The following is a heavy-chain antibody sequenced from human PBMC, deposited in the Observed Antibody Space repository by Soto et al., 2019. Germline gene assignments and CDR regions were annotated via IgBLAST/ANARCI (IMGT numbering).Heavy chain of an antibody. V-gene: IGHV1-69*13. Sequence: SVKVSCKASGGTFSSYAISWVRQAPGQGLEWMGGIIPIFGTANYAQKFQGRVTITADESTSTAYMELSSLRSEDTAVYYCARDPGYYDSSGYYYYYGMDVWGQGTTVTVSS. CDR3: ARDPGYYDSSGYYYYYGMDV. J-gene: IGHJ6*02. D-gene: IGHD3-22*01. CDR1: GGTFSSYA. CDR2: IIPIFGTA.